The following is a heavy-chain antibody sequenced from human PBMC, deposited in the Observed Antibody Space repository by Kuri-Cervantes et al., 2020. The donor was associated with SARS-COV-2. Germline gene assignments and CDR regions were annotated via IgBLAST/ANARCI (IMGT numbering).Heavy chain of an antibody. CDR1: GGTLSGFG. Sequence: SVKVSCKASGGTLSGFGLSWVRQAPGQGLEWMGGTISVWDASTYAQKFEGRVTITADEYTDTGYMELVGLRPDDTAVYYCAGGYLFDYWGQGTLVTVSS. CDR2: TISVWDAS. CDR3: AGGYLFDY. J-gene: IGHJ4*02. V-gene: IGHV1-69*13. D-gene: IGHD3-16*02.